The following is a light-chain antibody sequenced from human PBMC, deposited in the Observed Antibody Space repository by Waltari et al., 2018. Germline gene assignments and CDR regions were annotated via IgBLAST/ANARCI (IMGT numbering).Light chain of an antibody. CDR2: DAS. CDR1: QTVITY. Sequence: ELVLTQSPATLSLSPGERATLSCRASQTVITYLAWYQQKPGQAPRLLISDASNRVPGIPARFSGSGSGTDFTLTISSLEPEDCAVYYCQQRYYWPPWTFGQGTKVELK. CDR3: QQRYYWPPWT. V-gene: IGKV3-11*01. J-gene: IGKJ1*01.